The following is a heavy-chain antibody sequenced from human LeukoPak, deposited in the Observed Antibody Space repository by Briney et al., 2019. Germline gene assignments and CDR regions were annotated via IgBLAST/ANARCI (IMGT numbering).Heavy chain of an antibody. CDR2: IYYSGST. D-gene: IGHD2-2*01. Sequence: SETLSLTCTVSGGSISSHYWSWIRQPPGKGLEWIGYIYYSGSTNYNPSLKSRVTISVGTSNNQFSLKLSSVTAADTAVYYCARDRSTSWIGGMDVWGKGTTVTVSS. CDR1: GGSISSHY. V-gene: IGHV4-59*11. J-gene: IGHJ6*03. CDR3: ARDRSTSWIGGMDV.